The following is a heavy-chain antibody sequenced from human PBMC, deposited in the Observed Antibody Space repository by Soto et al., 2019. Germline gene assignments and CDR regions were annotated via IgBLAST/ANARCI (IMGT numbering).Heavy chain of an antibody. CDR3: AKDGDSSGWYVVYFDY. CDR2: MSGSGGST. V-gene: IGHV3-23*01. CDR1: GFTISSYA. D-gene: IGHD6-19*01. J-gene: IGHJ4*02. Sequence: GGSLRLSCSASGFTISSYAMHWVRQAPGKGLEWVSAMSGSGGSTYYADSVKGRFTISRDNSKNTLYLQMNSLRAEDTAVYYCAKDGDSSGWYVVYFDYWGQGTLVTVSS.